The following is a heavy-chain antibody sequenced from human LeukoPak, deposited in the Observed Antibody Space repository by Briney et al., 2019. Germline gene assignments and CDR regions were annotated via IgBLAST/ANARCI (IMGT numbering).Heavy chain of an antibody. Sequence: PGGSLRLSCAASGFTFNSYAMSWVRQAPGKGLEWVSAIPGIGGNTYYADSVKGRFTISRDNSKDTLYLQMDSLSAEDTAVYYYAKGGRFTSGWRGAFDSWGQGTLVTVSS. V-gene: IGHV3-23*01. CDR3: AKGGRFTSGWRGAFDS. D-gene: IGHD6-19*01. CDR2: IPGIGGNT. J-gene: IGHJ4*02. CDR1: GFTFNSYA.